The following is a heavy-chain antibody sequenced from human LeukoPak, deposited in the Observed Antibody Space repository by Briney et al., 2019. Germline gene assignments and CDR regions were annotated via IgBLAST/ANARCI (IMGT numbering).Heavy chain of an antibody. D-gene: IGHD3-10*01. Sequence: ASVKVSCKVSGYTLTELSMHWVRQAPGKGLEWMGGFDPEDGETIYAQKFQGRVTMTEDTSTDTAYMELSSLRSDDTAVYYCATSGAMVRGALDYWGQGTLVTVSS. CDR2: FDPEDGET. CDR3: ATSGAMVRGALDY. CDR1: GYTLTELS. J-gene: IGHJ4*02. V-gene: IGHV1-24*01.